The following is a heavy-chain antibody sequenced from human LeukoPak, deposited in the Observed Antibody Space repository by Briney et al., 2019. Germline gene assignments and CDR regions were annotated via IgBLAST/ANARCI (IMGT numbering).Heavy chain of an antibody. CDR3: AKGGYYYDSSESLYYYYYYMDV. J-gene: IGHJ6*03. V-gene: IGHV3-23*01. Sequence: GGPLRLSCAASGFTFSSYGMSWVRQAPGKGMEWVSIISASGGSTHCADSVKGRFTISRDNSKNTLYLQMNSLRAEDTAVYYCAKGGYYYDSSESLYYYYYYMDVWGKGTTVTISS. D-gene: IGHD3-22*01. CDR1: GFTFSSYG. CDR2: ISASGGST.